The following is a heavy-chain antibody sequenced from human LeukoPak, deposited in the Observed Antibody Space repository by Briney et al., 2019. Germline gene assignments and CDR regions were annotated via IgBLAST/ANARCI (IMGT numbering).Heavy chain of an antibody. CDR2: IYYSGST. CDR3: ARHSDWFDA. J-gene: IGHJ5*02. CDR1: GGSISSSSYY. Sequence: SETLSLTCTVSGGSISSSSYYWGWIRQPPGKGLEWIGSIYYSGSTYYNPSLKSRVTISVDTYNNQFSLKLSSVTATDTAVYYCARHSDWFDAWGQGTLVTVSS. V-gene: IGHV4-39*01.